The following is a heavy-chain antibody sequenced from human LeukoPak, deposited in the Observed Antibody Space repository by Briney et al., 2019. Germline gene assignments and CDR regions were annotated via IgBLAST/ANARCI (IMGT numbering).Heavy chain of an antibody. CDR2: IYYSGST. V-gene: IGHV4-39*01. J-gene: IGHJ4*02. D-gene: IGHD4-17*01. CDR1: GGSISSGSYY. Sequence: SETLSLTCTVSGGSISSGSYYWGWIRQPPGKGLEWIGSIYYSGSTYYNPSLKSRVTISVDTSKNQLSLKLSSVTAADTAVYYCARDYGDYAYYFDYWGQGTLVTVSS. CDR3: ARDYGDYAYYFDY.